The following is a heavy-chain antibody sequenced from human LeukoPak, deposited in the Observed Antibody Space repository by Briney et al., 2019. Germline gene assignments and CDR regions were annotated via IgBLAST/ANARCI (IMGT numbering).Heavy chain of an antibody. D-gene: IGHD1-1*01. CDR2: INQDASSI. J-gene: IGHJ4*02. CDR1: GFTFSSYW. Sequence: WGSLRLSCAASGFTFSSYWMSWVRQAPDKGLEWVANINQDASSINYAGSVKGRFTISRDNAKKSLYLQMNSLRAEDTAVYYCARTGYIDEGFDYWGQGTLVTVSS. CDR3: ARTGYIDEGFDY. V-gene: IGHV3-7*04.